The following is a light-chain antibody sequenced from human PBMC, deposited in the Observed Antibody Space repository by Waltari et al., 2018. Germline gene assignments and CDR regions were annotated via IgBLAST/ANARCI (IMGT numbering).Light chain of an antibody. CDR2: RND. V-gene: IGLV1-47*01. CDR3: AAWDGSLSGWL. J-gene: IGLJ3*02. CDR1: GSNIGSNY. Sequence: QSVLTQPPSASGTPGQRVTISCSGSGSNIGSNYLYWYQQFPGSAHKLRMYRNDPRPYGVPDRFSGSKSGASGALAISGLRSEVEADYYCAAWDGSLSGWLFGGGTKLTVL.